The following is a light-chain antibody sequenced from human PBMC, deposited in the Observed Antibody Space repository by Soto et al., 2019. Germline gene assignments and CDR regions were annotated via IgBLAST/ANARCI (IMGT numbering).Light chain of an antibody. Sequence: EIVLTQSPATLSLSPGERATLSCRTSQSVNNYLAWYQHKPGQAPRLLIYDASNRATGIPARFSGSGSGTDYTLTSSSLEPEDFAVYYCQQRTNWFTFGQGTKLEIK. J-gene: IGKJ2*01. CDR3: QQRTNWFT. CDR2: DAS. V-gene: IGKV3-11*01. CDR1: QSVNNY.